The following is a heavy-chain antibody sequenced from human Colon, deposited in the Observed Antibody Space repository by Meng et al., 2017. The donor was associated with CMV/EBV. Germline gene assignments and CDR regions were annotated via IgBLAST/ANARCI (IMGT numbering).Heavy chain of an antibody. D-gene: IGHD3-9*01. CDR2: IYHSGST. CDR3: ARGRPYSLRYFDWLLLDFDY. V-gene: IGHV4-4*02. Sequence: QEAGPGLVKPSGTLSLTCAVSGGSISSSNWWSWVRQPPGKGLEWIGEIYHSGSTNYNPSLKSRVTISVDKSKNQFSLKLSSVTAADTAVYYCARGRPYSLRYFDWLLLDFDYWGQGTLVTVSS. J-gene: IGHJ4*02. CDR1: GGSISSSNW.